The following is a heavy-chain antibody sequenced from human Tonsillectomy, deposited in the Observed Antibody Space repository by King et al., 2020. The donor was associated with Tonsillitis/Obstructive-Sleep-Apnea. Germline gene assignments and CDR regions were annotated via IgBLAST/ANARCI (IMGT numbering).Heavy chain of an antibody. CDR1: GFTFSSYA. CDR3: AREGIFSHYMDV. V-gene: IGHV3-64*01. CDR2: ISSNGGST. D-gene: IGHD3-9*01. J-gene: IGHJ6*03. Sequence: VQLVESGGGLVQPGGSLRLSCAASGFTFSSYAMHWVRQAPGKGLEYVSAISSNGGSTYYANSVKGRFTISRDNSKNTLYLQMGSLRAEDMAVYYCAREGIFSHYMDVWGKETTVTVSS.